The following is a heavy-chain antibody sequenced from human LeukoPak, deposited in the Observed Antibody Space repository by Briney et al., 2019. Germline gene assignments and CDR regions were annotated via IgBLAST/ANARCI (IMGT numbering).Heavy chain of an antibody. D-gene: IGHD2/OR15-2a*01. J-gene: IGHJ4*02. CDR3: AKRLESGTDYYDY. CDR2: LTSSGATT. CDR1: GFTFSSSA. Sequence: PGGSLRLSCAASGFTFSSSAMSWVRQAPGKGLEYVSSLTSSGATTFYADSVRGRFAISRDNSKNTLYLQMNSLRAEDTAVYFCAKRLESGTDYYDYWGQGTLVTVSS. V-gene: IGHV3-23*01.